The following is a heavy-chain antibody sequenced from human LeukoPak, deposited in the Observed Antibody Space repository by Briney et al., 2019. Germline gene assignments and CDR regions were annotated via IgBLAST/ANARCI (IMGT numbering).Heavy chain of an antibody. J-gene: IGHJ4*02. CDR2: ISFDASNK. V-gene: IGHV3-30*18. Sequence: GGSLRLSCAASGFTFSSYGMHWVRQAPGKGLEWVAVISFDASNKYYADSVKGRFTISRDNSKNTLYLQMNSQRAEDTAVYYCAKDVDPFGSGSYVEGFDYWGQGTLVTVSS. D-gene: IGHD3-10*01. CDR3: AKDVDPFGSGSYVEGFDY. CDR1: GFTFSSYG.